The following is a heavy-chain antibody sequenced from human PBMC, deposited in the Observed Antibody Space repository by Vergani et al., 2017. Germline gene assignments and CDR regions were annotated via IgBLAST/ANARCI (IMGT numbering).Heavy chain of an antibody. Sequence: QVQLVESGGGLVKPGGSLRLSCAASGFTFSSYGMHWVRQAPGKGLEWVAVIWYDGSNKYYADSVKGRFTISRDNSKNTLYLQMNSLRAEDTAVYYCARQYCSSTSCHNWFDPWGQGTLVTVSS. CDR1: GFTFSSYG. J-gene: IGHJ5*02. D-gene: IGHD2-2*01. CDR2: IWYDGSNK. V-gene: IGHV3-33*01. CDR3: ARQYCSSTSCHNWFDP.